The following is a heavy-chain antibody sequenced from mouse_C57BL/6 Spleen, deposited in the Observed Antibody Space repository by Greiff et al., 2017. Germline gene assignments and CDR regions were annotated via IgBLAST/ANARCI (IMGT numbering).Heavy chain of an antibody. V-gene: IGHV1-50*01. D-gene: IGHD2-3*01. CDR1: GYTFTSYW. CDR3: ARSYGDGYFYAMDY. CDR2: IDPSDSYT. J-gene: IGHJ4*01. Sequence: VQLQQPGAELVKPGASVKLSCKASGYTFTSYWMQWVKQRPGQGLEWIGEIDPSDSYTNYNQKFKGKATLTVDTSSSTAYMQLSSLTSEDSAVYYCARSYGDGYFYAMDYWGQGTSVTVSS.